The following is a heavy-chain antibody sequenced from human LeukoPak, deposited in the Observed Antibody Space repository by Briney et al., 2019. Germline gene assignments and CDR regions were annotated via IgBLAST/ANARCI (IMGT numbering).Heavy chain of an antibody. V-gene: IGHV3-7*03. CDR3: ARALGDSTNN. CDR2: IKQDGSKK. J-gene: IGHJ4*02. Sequence: QPGGSLRLSCVASGFPFSSYWMTWVRQAPGKGLEWVANIKQDGSKKSYVDSVKGRFTISRDNSKNTLYLQMNSLRAEDTAVYYCARALGDSTNNWGQGTLVTVSS. CDR1: GFPFSSYW. D-gene: IGHD6-13*01.